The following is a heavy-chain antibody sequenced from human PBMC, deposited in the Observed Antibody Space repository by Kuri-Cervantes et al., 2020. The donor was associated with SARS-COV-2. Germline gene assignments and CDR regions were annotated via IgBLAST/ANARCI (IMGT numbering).Heavy chain of an antibody. CDR1: GFTLSGHW. V-gene: IGHV3-74*01. J-gene: IGHJ5*02. Sequence: GESLKISCAASGFTLSGHWIHWVRQAPGKGLVWVSRSDSDGGSTSYADSVKGRFTISRDNAKSTLYLQMNSLRAEDTAVYYCARNNRFDPWGQGTLVTVSS. CDR2: SDSDGGST. CDR3: ARNNRFDP. D-gene: IGHD2/OR15-2a*01.